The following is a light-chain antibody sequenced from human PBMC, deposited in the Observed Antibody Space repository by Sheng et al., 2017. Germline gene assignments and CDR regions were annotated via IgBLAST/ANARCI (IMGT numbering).Light chain of an antibody. V-gene: IGKV1-13*02. CDR2: DAS. J-gene: IGKJ4*01. CDR3: QQFNSYPL. CDR1: QGIGSS. Sequence: AIQLTQSPSSLSASVGDRVTIACRASQGIGSSLAWYQXKPGKAPKLLIYDASTLESGVPXRFSGSGSGTDFSLTISSLQPEDFATYYCQQFNSYPLFGGGTRVEMK.